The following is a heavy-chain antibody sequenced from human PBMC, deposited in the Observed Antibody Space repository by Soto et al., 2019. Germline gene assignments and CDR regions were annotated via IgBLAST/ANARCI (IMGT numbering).Heavy chain of an antibody. D-gene: IGHD5-18*01. CDR1: GASIVSPN. CDR2: IYTSGTT. V-gene: IGHV4-4*07. J-gene: IGHJ4*02. CDR3: ARDRGQLWPLDY. Sequence: PSEPLSPTCIVPGASIVSPNWTWIGQPAGKGLEWIGRIYTSGTTNYNPSLTSRVTMSVDTSKNQFSLNLTSVTAADTAVYYCARDRGQLWPLDYWGQGTLVTVSS.